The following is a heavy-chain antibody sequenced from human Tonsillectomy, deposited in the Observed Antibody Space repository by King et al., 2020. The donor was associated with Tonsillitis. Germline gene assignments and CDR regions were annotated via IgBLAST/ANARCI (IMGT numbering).Heavy chain of an antibody. CDR1: GFTFDDYA. D-gene: IGHD1-26*01. Sequence: VQLVESGGGLVQPGRSLRLSCAASGFTFDDYAMHWVRHAPGKGLEWVSGISWNSGSIGYADSVKGRFTISRDNAKNSLYLQVNSLRPEDTALYFCAKDWEPSIFCSLDSWGQGTLVTVSS. CDR3: AKDWEPSIFCSLDS. V-gene: IGHV3-9*01. CDR2: ISWNSGSI. J-gene: IGHJ4*02.